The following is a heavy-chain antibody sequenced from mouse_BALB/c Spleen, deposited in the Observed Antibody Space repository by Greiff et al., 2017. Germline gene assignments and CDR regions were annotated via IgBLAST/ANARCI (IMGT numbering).Heavy chain of an antibody. CDR2: IDPANGNT. CDR3: AGGRDLLIPLEEAMDY. Sequence: EVQLQQSGAELVKPGASVKLSCTASGFNIKDTYMHWVKQRPEQGLEWIGRIDPANGNTKYDPKFQGKATITADTSSNTAYLQLSSLTSEDTAVYYCAGGRDLLIPLEEAMDYWGQGTSVTVSS. V-gene: IGHV14-3*02. CDR1: GFNIKDTY. J-gene: IGHJ4*01. D-gene: IGHD2-1*01.